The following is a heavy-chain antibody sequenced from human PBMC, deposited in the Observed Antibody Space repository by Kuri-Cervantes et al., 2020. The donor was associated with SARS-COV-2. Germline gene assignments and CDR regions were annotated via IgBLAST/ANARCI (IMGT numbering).Heavy chain of an antibody. CDR3: AREGLVTAYYYYMDV. J-gene: IGHJ6*03. V-gene: IGHV4-59*10. CDR2: IYTSGST. CDR1: GGSFSSYY. D-gene: IGHD5-18*01. Sequence: SETLSLTCAVYGGSFSSYYWSWIRQPAGKGLEWIGRIYTSGSTNYNPPLKSRVTMSVDTSKNQFSLKLSSVTAADTAVYYCAREGLVTAYYYYMDVWGKGTTVTVSS.